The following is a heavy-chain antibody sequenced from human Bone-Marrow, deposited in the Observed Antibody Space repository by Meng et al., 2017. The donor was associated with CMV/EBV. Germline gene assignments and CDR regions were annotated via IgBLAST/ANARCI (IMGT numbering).Heavy chain of an antibody. CDR3: ARVQLYSGSYPAY. CDR2: IYYSGST. J-gene: IGHJ4*02. D-gene: IGHD1-26*01. V-gene: IGHV4-39*07. Sequence: GSLRLSCTVSGGSISSSSYYWGWFRQPPGKGLEWIGSIYYSGSTYYNPSLKSRVTISVDTSKNQFSLKLSSVTAADTAVYYCARVQLYSGSYPAYWGQGPLVPVSS. CDR1: GGSISSSSYY.